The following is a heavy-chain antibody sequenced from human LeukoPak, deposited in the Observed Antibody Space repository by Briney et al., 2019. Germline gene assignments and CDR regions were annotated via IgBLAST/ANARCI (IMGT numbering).Heavy chain of an antibody. Sequence: GGSLRLSCAASGFTFSGHGMNWVRQAPGKGLEWVSGITGSGATTYYADSVKGRFTISRDNSKNTLYLQMNSLRAEDTAVYYCARGMYYDILTGPLGFDYWGQGTLVTVSS. V-gene: IGHV3-23*01. CDR2: ITGSGATT. CDR1: GFTFSGHG. J-gene: IGHJ4*02. D-gene: IGHD3-9*01. CDR3: ARGMYYDILTGPLGFDY.